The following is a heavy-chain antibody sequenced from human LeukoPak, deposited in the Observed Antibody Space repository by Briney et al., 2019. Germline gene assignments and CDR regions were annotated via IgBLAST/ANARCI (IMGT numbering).Heavy chain of an antibody. J-gene: IGHJ5*02. CDR1: GGSFSGYY. Sequence: SETLSLTCAVYGGSFSGYYWSWIRQPPGKGLEWIGGINHSGSTNYNPSLKSRVTISVDTSKNQFSLKLSSVTAADTAVYYCASSTIFGVVKLGNRGNWFDPWGQGTLVTVSS. D-gene: IGHD3-3*01. CDR2: INHSGST. V-gene: IGHV4-34*01. CDR3: ASSTIFGVVKLGNRGNWFDP.